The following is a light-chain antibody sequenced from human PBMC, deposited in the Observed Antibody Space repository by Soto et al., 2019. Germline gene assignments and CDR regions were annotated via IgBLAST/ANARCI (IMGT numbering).Light chain of an antibody. CDR2: AAS. J-gene: IGKJ5*01. CDR3: QQLLSYPIT. CDR1: QNISDY. Sequence: DIQMTQSPSSLSASVGDRVTITCRASQNISDYLNWYQQKPGKAPKLLIYAASTLQSGVPLRFSGSGSGTSFTLTISSLQPEDFATYYCQQLLSYPITFGQGTRLEIK. V-gene: IGKV1-9*01.